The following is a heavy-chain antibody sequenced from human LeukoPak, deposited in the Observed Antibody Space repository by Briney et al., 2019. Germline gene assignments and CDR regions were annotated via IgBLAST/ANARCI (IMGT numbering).Heavy chain of an antibody. Sequence: PSETLSLTCTVSGGSMTSYYWNWIRQPPGKGLEWIGYIFYSGNTNYNPSLGSRVTIPEDTSRNQFSLKLNSLTAADTAVYFCARGLAGRDAFDIWGQGTMVTVSS. CDR2: IFYSGNT. CDR1: GGSMTSYY. J-gene: IGHJ3*02. D-gene: IGHD3-16*01. CDR3: ARGLAGRDAFDI. V-gene: IGHV4-59*01.